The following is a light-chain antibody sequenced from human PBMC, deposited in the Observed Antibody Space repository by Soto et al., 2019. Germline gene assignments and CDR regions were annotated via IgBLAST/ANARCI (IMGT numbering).Light chain of an antibody. CDR2: GDY. V-gene: IGLV1-40*01. CDR1: SSNIGADYD. J-gene: IGLJ1*01. CDR3: QSYDRSLSGFV. Sequence: QSVLTQPPSVSGAPGQRVTISGTGSSSNIGADYDVHWYQHLPGTAPKLLIFGDYNRPSGVPDRISGSRSGTSASLAITGLQAEDEADYYCQSYDRSLSGFVFGTGTKVTV.